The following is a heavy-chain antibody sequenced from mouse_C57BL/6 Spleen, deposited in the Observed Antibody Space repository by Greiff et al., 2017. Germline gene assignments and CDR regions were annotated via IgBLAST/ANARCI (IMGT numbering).Heavy chain of an antibody. CDR1: GYTFTSYG. J-gene: IGHJ3*01. Sequence: QVQLKESGAELARPGASVKLSCKASGYTFTSYGISWVKQRTGQGREWIGELYPRSGNTYYNEKFKGKATLTADKSSSTAYMELRSLTSEDSAVYFCAREVYEYDEWFAYWGQGTLVTVSA. CDR3: AREVYEYDEWFAY. D-gene: IGHD2-4*01. CDR2: LYPRSGNT. V-gene: IGHV1-81*01.